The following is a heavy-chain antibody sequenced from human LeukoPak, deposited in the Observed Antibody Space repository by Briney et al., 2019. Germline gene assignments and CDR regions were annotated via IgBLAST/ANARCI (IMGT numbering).Heavy chain of an antibody. J-gene: IGHJ6*02. D-gene: IGHD7-27*01. CDR3: ARDDYQLGRYYYGMDV. Sequence: GGSLRLSCAASGFTFSSYWMTWVRQAPGKGLGWVANIKPDGSDKYYVDSVKGRFTISRDNAKNSLYLQMNSLRAEDTALYFCARDDYQLGRYYYGMDVWGQGTTVTVSS. CDR1: GFTFSSYW. V-gene: IGHV3-7*01. CDR2: IKPDGSDK.